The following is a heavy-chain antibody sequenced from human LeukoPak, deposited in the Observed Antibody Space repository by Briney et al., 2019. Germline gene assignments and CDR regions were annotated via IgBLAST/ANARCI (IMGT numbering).Heavy chain of an antibody. D-gene: IGHD6-6*01. CDR3: AKLEGYSSSSGDY. Sequence: GGSLRLSCAASGFTFSNYGMHWVRQAPGKGLEWVAFIRYDGSKKYYADSVKGRFTISRDNSKNTLYLQMNSLRAEDTAVYYCAKLEGYSSSSGDYWGQGTLVTVSS. CDR2: IRYDGSKK. CDR1: GFTFSNYG. J-gene: IGHJ4*02. V-gene: IGHV3-30*02.